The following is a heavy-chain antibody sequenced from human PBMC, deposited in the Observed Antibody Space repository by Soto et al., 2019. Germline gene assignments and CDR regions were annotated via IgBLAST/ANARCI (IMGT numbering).Heavy chain of an antibody. D-gene: IGHD6-19*01. J-gene: IGHJ3*01. CDR3: ERVRYVTGLYQFAD. CDR1: GDSFISYW. V-gene: IGHV5-10-1*01. Sequence: GESLKISWKVSGDSFISYWISWLGQMPGKGLEWLGRINHGDSYTKSRPSFQGDVTISVEKSISTAYLQWSSLKASDTAMYFCERVRYVTGLYQFADWGPGTKVTVSS. CDR2: INHGDSYT.